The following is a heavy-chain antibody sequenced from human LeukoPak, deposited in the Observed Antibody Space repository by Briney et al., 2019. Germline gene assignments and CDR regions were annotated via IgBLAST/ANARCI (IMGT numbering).Heavy chain of an antibody. Sequence: ASVKVSCKASGYTFTSYGISWVRQAPGQGLEWMGWISAYNGNTNYAQKLQGRVTMTTDTSTSTAYMELRSLRSGDTAVYYCARFHCSGGSCYPRGYWGQGTLVTVSS. J-gene: IGHJ4*02. CDR1: GYTFTSYG. D-gene: IGHD2-15*01. V-gene: IGHV1-18*01. CDR3: ARFHCSGGSCYPRGY. CDR2: ISAYNGNT.